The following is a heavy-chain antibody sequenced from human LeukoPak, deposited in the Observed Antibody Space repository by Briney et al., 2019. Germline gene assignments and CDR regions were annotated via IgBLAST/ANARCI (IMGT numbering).Heavy chain of an antibody. J-gene: IGHJ3*02. V-gene: IGHV3-15*01. CDR2: IKSKKDGETT. D-gene: IGHD2-2*01. CDR3: VTLGYCTRTNCYATDGGALDI. CDR1: GFIFNNAW. Sequence: GGSLRLSCAGSGFIFNNAWMSWVRQAPGKGPEWVGRIKSKKDGETTNYAAPVKGRFIISRDDSENTLYLQMNSLKVEDTAVYYCVTLGYCTRTNCYATDGGALDIWGQGTMVTVSS.